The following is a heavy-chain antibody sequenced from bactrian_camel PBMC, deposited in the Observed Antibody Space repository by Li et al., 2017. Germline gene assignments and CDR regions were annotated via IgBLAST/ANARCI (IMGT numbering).Heavy chain of an antibody. Sequence: QLVESGGGLVQPGGSLRLSCAASGFTLSSYGMSWVRRAPGKGLEWVSGIYSDGSNTYYADSVKGRFTISKDNAKNTLFLQMNGLKPEDTAVYYCAAEISPRGVPDFGYWGQGTQVTVS. D-gene: IGHD1*01. CDR3: AAEISPRGVPDFGY. V-gene: IGHV3S7*01. J-gene: IGHJ6*01. CDR1: GFTLSSYG. CDR2: IYSDGSNT.